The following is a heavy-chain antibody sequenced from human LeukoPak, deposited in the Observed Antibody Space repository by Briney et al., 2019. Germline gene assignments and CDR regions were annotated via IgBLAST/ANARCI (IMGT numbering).Heavy chain of an antibody. CDR1: GFTVSSNY. Sequence: GGSLRLSCAASGFTVSSNYMSWVRQAPGKGLEWVSVIYSGGSTYYADSVKGRFTISRDNSKNTLYLQMNSLRADDTAVYYCAKSHHVTAIDYWGQGTLVTVSS. V-gene: IGHV3-53*01. CDR3: AKSHHVTAIDY. CDR2: IYSGGST. J-gene: IGHJ4*02. D-gene: IGHD2-21*02.